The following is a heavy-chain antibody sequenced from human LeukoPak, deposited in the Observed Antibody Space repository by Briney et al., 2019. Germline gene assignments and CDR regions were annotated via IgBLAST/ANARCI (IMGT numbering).Heavy chain of an antibody. V-gene: IGHV3-74*01. CDR3: ARGGRYSYDPVDY. J-gene: IGHJ4*02. D-gene: IGHD5-18*01. Sequence: HPGGSLRLSCAASGFTFSSYWMHWVRQAPGKGLVWVSRINSDGSGTSYADSVKGRFTISRDNAKNTLYLEMNNLRAEDTAVYYCARGGRYSYDPVDYWGQGTLVTVSS. CDR2: INSDGSGT. CDR1: GFTFSSYW.